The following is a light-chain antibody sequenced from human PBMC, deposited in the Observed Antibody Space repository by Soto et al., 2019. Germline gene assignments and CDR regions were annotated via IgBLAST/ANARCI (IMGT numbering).Light chain of an antibody. J-gene: IGKJ2*01. Sequence: DIQMTQSPSSLSASVGDIVTITCRASQIIGNDLNWYRQKPGKAPKLLVYGTSSLQSGVPSRFSGRGSGTDFTLTINSLQPDDFAVSYCQQGYKTPYTFGRWPKVDIK. V-gene: IGKV1-39*01. CDR3: QQGYKTPYT. CDR1: QIIGND. CDR2: GTS.